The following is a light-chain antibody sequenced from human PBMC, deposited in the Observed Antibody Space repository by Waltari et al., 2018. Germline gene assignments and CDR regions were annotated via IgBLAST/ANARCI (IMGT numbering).Light chain of an antibody. CDR2: KVS. CDR3: MQGSHRPRT. CDR1: QSLLYSDGNTY. V-gene: IGKV2-30*01. J-gene: IGKJ1*01. Sequence: DVVMTQSPLSLPVTLGQPASISCRSSQSLLYSDGNTYLSWFHQRPGQSPRRLIYKVSNRDSGFPDRLSGSGSGTDFTRKISRVEAEDVGVYYCMQGSHRPRTFGQGTKVEIK.